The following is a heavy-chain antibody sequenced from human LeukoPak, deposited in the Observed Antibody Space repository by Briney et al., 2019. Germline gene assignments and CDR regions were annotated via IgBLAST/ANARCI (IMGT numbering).Heavy chain of an antibody. V-gene: IGHV3-23*01. CDR2: VSGSSERT. J-gene: IGHJ6*02. Sequence: GGSLRLSCAASGFTFRNYGMSWVRQAPGEGLEWVSTVSGSSERTYYGDSVKGRFTISRDNSKDTLYLLLNSLRAEDTAVYYCAKDAPIAHDGMDVWGQGTTVIVSS. CDR3: AKDAPIAHDGMDV. CDR1: GFTFRNYG.